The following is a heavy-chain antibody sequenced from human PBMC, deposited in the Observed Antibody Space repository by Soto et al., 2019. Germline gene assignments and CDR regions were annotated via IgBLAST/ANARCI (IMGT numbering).Heavy chain of an antibody. CDR2: IKTDGSEK. Sequence: EVQLVERGRGLVQLVGSLRLVCEASGFTFSAYWMGWVRQAPGTGLQWVATIKTDGSEKYYVDSVTGRFTISRDNDKNSLYLQLNTLRAEDTGVYYCARPVRGSPEDVWGQGTTVTVSS. J-gene: IGHJ6*02. CDR1: GFTFSAYW. D-gene: IGHD3-16*01. CDR3: ARPVRGSPEDV. V-gene: IGHV3-7*05.